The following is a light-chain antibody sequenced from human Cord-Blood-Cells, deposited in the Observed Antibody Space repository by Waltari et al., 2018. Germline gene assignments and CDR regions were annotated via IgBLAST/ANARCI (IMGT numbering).Light chain of an antibody. Sequence: QSALTQPASVSGSPGQSITISCTGTSSDVGGYNYVSWYQQHPGKAPKLMIYDFSKRPSGVSSRFSGSKSGNTASLTISGLQAEDEADYYCSSYTSSSTYVFGTGTKVTVL. CDR2: DFS. CDR1: SSDVGGYNY. V-gene: IGLV2-14*01. J-gene: IGLJ1*01. CDR3: SSYTSSSTYV.